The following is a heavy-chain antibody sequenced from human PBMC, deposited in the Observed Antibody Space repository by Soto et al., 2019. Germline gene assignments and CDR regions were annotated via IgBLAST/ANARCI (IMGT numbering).Heavy chain of an antibody. J-gene: IGHJ2*01. V-gene: IGHV3-30*18. CDR3: AKTPRLYWYFDL. Sequence: VQLVESGGGVVQPGRSLRLSCAASGFTFSSYGMHWVRQAPGKGLEWVAVISYDGSNKYYADSVKGRFTISRDNSKNTLYLQMNSLRAEDTAVYYCAKTPRLYWYFDLWGRGTLVTVSS. CDR2: ISYDGSNK. CDR1: GFTFSSYG.